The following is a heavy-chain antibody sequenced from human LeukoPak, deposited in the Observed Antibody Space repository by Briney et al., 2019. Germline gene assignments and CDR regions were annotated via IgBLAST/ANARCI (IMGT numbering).Heavy chain of an antibody. CDR2: INSDGSST. D-gene: IGHD2/OR15-2a*01. CDR1: GVTFSSYW. V-gene: IGHV3-74*01. CDR3: VRDNDSIFDN. J-gene: IGHJ4*02. Sequence: GGSLRLSCAASGVTFSSYWMRWVRQAPAKGLVWVSRINSDGSSTRYADSVKGRFTLSRDNAKNTLYLQMYSLRAEDTAVYYCVRDNDSIFDNWGQGTLVTVSS.